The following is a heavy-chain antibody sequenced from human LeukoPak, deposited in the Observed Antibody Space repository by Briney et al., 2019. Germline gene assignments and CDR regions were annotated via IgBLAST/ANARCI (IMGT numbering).Heavy chain of an antibody. J-gene: IGHJ4*02. D-gene: IGHD5-12*01. Sequence: GGSLRLSRAAYGFPFTTYWMSWVRQTPGKGLEWLTNIKQDGSEKYYVDSVEGRVTVSRDNAKNSLYLQMNSLRVEDTGVYYCTRYSGYPGDYWGQGTLVTVSS. CDR3: TRYSGYPGDY. V-gene: IGHV3-7*03. CDR2: IKQDGSEK. CDR1: GFPFTTYW.